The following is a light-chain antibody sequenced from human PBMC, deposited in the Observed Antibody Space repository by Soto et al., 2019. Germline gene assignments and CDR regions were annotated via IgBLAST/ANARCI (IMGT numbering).Light chain of an antibody. CDR2: EVT. J-gene: IGLJ1*01. CDR1: SSDVGNFNL. CDR3: ASLGGSGVYV. Sequence: QSALTQPASVSGSPGQSITISCTGTSSDVGNFNLVSWYQQHPDKAPKLMIYEVTKRPAGVSNRFSASKSGNTATLTISGLRGEDGADYSCASLGGSGVYVCGPGTKVPVL. V-gene: IGLV2-23*02.